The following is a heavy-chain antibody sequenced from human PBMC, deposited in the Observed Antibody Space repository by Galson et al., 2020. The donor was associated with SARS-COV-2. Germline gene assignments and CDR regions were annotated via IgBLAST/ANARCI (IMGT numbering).Heavy chain of an antibody. Sequence: SETLSLTCSVSGGSITDGLYYWDWVRQPPGKGLEWIGTIDDGGNTYYNPLRRSRVTISVDTSRNQLSLKLTSVTAADTAVYYCRSSVDPSMVSDFDYWGRGTLVTVSS. CDR1: GGSITDGLYY. J-gene: IGHJ4*01. D-gene: IGHD5-18*01. V-gene: IGHV4-39*07. CDR2: IDDGGNT. CDR3: RSSVDPSMVSDFDY.